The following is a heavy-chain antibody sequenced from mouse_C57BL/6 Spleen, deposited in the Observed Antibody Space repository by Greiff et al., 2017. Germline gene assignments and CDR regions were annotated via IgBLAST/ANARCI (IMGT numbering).Heavy chain of an antibody. V-gene: IGHV1-53*01. CDR3: ARPVTTVVDWYFDV. J-gene: IGHJ1*03. CDR1: GYTFTSYW. D-gene: IGHD1-1*01. CDR2: INPSNGGT. Sequence: QVQLQQPGTELVKPGASVKLSCKASGYTFTSYWMHWVKQRPGQGLEWIGNINPSNGGTNYNEKFKSKATLTVDKSSSTAYMQLSSLTSEDSAVYYCARPVTTVVDWYFDVWGTGTTVTLSS.